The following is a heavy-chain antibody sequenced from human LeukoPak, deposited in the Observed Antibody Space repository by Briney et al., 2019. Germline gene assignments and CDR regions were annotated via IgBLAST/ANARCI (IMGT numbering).Heavy chain of an antibody. CDR1: GGSISSGGYY. J-gene: IGHJ4*02. Sequence: SETLSLTCTVSGGSISSGGYYWSWNRQHPGMGLEWIVYIYYSGSTYYNPSLKSRVTISVDTSTNQFSLQRSSVTAADTAVYYCARSADGYNYDYWGQGTLVTVSS. CDR2: IYYSGST. D-gene: IGHD5-24*01. V-gene: IGHV4-31*03. CDR3: ARSADGYNYDY.